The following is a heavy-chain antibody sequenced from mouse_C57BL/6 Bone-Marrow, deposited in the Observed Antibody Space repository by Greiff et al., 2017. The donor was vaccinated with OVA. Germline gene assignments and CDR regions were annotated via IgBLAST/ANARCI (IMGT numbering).Heavy chain of an antibody. D-gene: IGHD1-1*01. J-gene: IGHJ1*03. V-gene: IGHV2-2*01. Sequence: VQGVESGPGLVQPSQSLSITCTVSGFSLTSYGVHWVRQSPGKGLEWLGVIWSGGSTDYNAAFISRLSISKDNSKSQVFFKMNSLQADDTAIYYCASHYYGSSYGYFDVWGTGTTVTVSS. CDR2: IWSGGST. CDR3: ASHYYGSSYGYFDV. CDR1: GFSLTSYG.